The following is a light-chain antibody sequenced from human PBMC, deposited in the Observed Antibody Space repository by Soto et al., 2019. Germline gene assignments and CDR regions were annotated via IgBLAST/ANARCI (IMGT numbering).Light chain of an antibody. CDR1: QSVGTY. V-gene: IGKV3-11*01. Sequence: EIVLTQSPATLSLSPGERATLSCRASQSVGTYLAWYQQKPAQAPSLLLYDAANRATGIPARFSGSGSGTDLTLTTSGLEPDDFSVYNCKHHSTRLNFGGGTKVEIK. CDR3: KHHSTRLN. J-gene: IGKJ4*01. CDR2: DAA.